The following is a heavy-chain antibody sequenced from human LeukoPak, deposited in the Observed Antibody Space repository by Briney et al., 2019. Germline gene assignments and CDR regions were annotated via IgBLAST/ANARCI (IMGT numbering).Heavy chain of an antibody. V-gene: IGHV1-18*01. Sequence: GASVKVSCKASGYTFTSYGISWVRQAPGQGLEWMGWISAYNGNTNYAQKLQGRVTMTTDTSTSTAYMELRSLRSDDTAVYYCARDFGEIQLWLGAWFDPWGQGTLVTVSS. CDR1: GYTFTSYG. J-gene: IGHJ5*02. CDR3: ARDFGEIQLWLGAWFDP. D-gene: IGHD5-18*01. CDR2: ISAYNGNT.